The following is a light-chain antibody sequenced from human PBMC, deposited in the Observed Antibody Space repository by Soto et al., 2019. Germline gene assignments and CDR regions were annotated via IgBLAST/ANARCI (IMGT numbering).Light chain of an antibody. J-gene: IGLJ3*02. CDR3: QYYASSWL. CDR2: GNS. CDR1: SSNIGAGYD. V-gene: IGLV1-40*01. Sequence: QSVLTPPPSVSGAPGQRVTISCTGSSSNIGAGYDVHWYQQLPGTAPKLLIYGNSNRPSGVPDRFSGSKSGTSASLAITGLQAEDEADYYCQYYASSWLVGEGTKLAVL.